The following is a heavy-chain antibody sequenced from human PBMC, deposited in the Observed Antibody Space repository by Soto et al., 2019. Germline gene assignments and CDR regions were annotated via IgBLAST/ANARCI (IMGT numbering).Heavy chain of an antibody. J-gene: IGHJ5*02. CDR3: ARERAGRLGSNWFEP. Sequence: SETLSLTCTVSGGSISSYYWSWIRQPPGKGLEWIGYIYYSGSTNYNPSLKSRVTISVDTPKNQFSLKLSSVTAAHTAVYYCARERAGRLGSNWFEPWGQGTLVNVS. CDR1: GGSISSYY. D-gene: IGHD6-6*01. V-gene: IGHV4-59*01. CDR2: IYYSGST.